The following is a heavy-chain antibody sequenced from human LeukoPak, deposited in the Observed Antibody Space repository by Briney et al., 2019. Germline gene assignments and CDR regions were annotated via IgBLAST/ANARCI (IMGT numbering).Heavy chain of an antibody. V-gene: IGHV4-4*09. CDR1: GGSISSYY. D-gene: IGHD2-2*01. CDR2: IYTSGTT. Sequence: SETLSLTCTVSGGSISSYYWSWIRQPPGKGLECIGYIYTSGTTNYNPSLKSRVTISVDTSKNQFSLKLSSVTAADTAVYYCARYTSHPTGYYFDYWGQGTLVTVSS. CDR3: ARYTSHPTGYYFDY. J-gene: IGHJ4*02.